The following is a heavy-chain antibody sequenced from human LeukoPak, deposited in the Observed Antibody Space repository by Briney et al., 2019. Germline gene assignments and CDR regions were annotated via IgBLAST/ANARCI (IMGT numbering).Heavy chain of an antibody. V-gene: IGHV3-21*01. Sequence: GGSLRLSCAASGFTFSSYSMNWVRQAPGKGLEWVSSISSSSSYIYYADSVKGRFTISRDNAKNSLYLQMNSLRAEDTAVYYCARDRRPPRTGIRRWSFDLWGRGTLVTVSS. CDR3: ARDRRPPRTGIRRWSFDL. D-gene: IGHD7-27*01. J-gene: IGHJ2*01. CDR1: GFTFSSYS. CDR2: ISSSSSYI.